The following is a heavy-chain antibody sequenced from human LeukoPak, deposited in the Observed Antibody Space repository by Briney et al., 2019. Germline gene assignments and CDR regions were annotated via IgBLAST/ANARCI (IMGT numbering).Heavy chain of an antibody. V-gene: IGHV4-34*01. D-gene: IGHD2-2*01. CDR1: GGSFSGYY. CDR3: ARGYCSSTSCYNWFDP. Sequence: WETLSLTCAVYGGSFSGYYWSWIRQPPGKGLEWIGEINHSGSTNYNPSLKSRVTISVDTSKNQFSLKLSSVTAADTAVYYCARGYCSSTSCYNWFDPWGQGTLVTVSS. CDR2: INHSGST. J-gene: IGHJ5*02.